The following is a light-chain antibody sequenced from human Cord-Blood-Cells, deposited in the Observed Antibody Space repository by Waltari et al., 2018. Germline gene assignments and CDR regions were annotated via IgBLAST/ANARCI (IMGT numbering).Light chain of an antibody. J-gene: IGLJ3*02. V-gene: IGLV2-14*01. CDR2: DVS. CDR3: SSYTSSSTWV. Sequence: QSALTQPPSVSGSPGQSITISCTGTTSDVGGYNYVSWYQQHPGKAPKLLICDVSKRPSGVSNRFAGSKSGNTASLTISGLQAEDEADYYCSSYTSSSTWVFGGGTKLTVL. CDR1: TSDVGGYNY.